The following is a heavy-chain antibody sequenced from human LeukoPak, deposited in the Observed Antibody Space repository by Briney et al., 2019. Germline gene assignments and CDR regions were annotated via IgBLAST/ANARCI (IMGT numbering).Heavy chain of an antibody. V-gene: IGHV1-46*01. Sequence: GASVKVSCKASGGTFSSYAISWVRQAPGQGLEWMGIINPSGGSTSYAQKFQGRVTMTRDTSMSTAYMELRSLRSDDTAVYYCARETYYDFWSGYYPLDYWGQGTLVTVSS. D-gene: IGHD3-3*01. CDR3: ARETYYDFWSGYYPLDY. CDR2: INPSGGST. J-gene: IGHJ4*02. CDR1: GGTFSSYA.